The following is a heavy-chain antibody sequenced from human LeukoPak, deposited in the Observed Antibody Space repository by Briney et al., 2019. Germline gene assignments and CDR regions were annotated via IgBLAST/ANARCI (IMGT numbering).Heavy chain of an antibody. D-gene: IGHD3-3*02. Sequence: GSLRLSCAASGFTFSSYWMSWVRQAPGKGLEWVANIKQDGSEKYYVDSVKGRFTISRDNAKNSLYLQMNSLRAEDTALYYCAKDIHFWSGYSGDYYYYGMDVWGQGTTVTVSS. V-gene: IGHV3-7*03. CDR1: GFTFSSYW. J-gene: IGHJ6*02. CDR2: IKQDGSEK. CDR3: AKDIHFWSGYSGDYYYYGMDV.